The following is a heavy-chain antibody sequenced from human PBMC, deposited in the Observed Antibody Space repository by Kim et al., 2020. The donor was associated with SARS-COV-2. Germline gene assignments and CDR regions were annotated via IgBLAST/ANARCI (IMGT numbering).Heavy chain of an antibody. CDR2: T. J-gene: IGHJ5*02. Sequence: TYYNPSLKSRVTISVDRSKNQFSLKLSSVTAADTAVYYCAREGEGMWFDPWGQGTLVTVSS. V-gene: IGHV4-30-2*01. D-gene: IGHD6-13*01. CDR3: AREGEGMWFDP.